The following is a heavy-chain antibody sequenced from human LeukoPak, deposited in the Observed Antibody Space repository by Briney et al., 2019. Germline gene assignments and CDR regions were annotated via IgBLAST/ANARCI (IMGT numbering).Heavy chain of an antibody. Sequence: GSLRLSCAASGFTFSSYAMHWVRQAPGKGLEWVAVISYDGSNKYYADSVKGRFTISRDNSKNTLYLQMNSLRAEDTAVYYCAKDPHYCGSTSCPPLYYFDYWGQGTLVTVSS. D-gene: IGHD2-2*01. CDR1: GFTFSSYA. CDR3: AKDPHYCGSTSCPPLYYFDY. V-gene: IGHV3-30*07. CDR2: ISYDGSNK. J-gene: IGHJ4*02.